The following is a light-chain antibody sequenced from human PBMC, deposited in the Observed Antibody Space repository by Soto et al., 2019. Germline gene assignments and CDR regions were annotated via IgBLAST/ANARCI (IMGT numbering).Light chain of an antibody. CDR1: SSDVGGYNY. CDR2: EVS. J-gene: IGLJ3*02. CDR3: NSYAGSNNGV. Sequence: SVLTQPASVSGSPGQSITISCTGTSSDVGGYNYVSWYQQHPGKAPKLMIYEVSKRPSGVPDRFSGSKSGNTASLTVSGLQAEDEADYYCNSYAGSNNGVFGGGTKLTVL. V-gene: IGLV2-8*01.